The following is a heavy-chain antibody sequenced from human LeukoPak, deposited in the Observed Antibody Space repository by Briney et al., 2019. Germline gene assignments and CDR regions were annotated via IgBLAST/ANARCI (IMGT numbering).Heavy chain of an antibody. CDR2: ISSSSSNI. J-gene: IGHJ3*02. D-gene: IGHD2-15*01. CDR3: ARSAATQDAFDI. V-gene: IGHV3-21*01. Sequence: PGGSLRLSCAASGFTFSTYNMNWVRQAPGKGLEWVSSISSSSSNIYYADSVKGRFTISRDNAKSSLYLQMNSLRAEDTAVYYCARSAATQDAFDIWGQGTMVTVSS. CDR1: GFTFSTYN.